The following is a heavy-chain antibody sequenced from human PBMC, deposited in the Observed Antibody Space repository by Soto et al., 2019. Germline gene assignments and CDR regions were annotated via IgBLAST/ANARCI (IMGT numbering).Heavy chain of an antibody. CDR1: GYTFTDYA. V-gene: IGHV1-3*01. J-gene: IGHJ4*02. CDR2: MNAGVGNT. D-gene: IGHD2-15*01. Sequence: HVELVQSGADVKKPGASVTISCKASGYTFTDYALHWVRQAPGQRLERMGWMNAGVGNTLYSQKFQGKVTITRDTSASTAYMELNSLKSEDTAIYYCARDTGDTFGALNYWGPGTLVTVSS. CDR3: ARDTGDTFGALNY.